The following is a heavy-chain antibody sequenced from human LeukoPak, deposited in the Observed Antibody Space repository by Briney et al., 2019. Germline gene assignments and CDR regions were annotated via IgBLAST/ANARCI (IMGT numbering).Heavy chain of an antibody. V-gene: IGHV3-49*03. J-gene: IGHJ4*02. CDR1: GFTFGDYA. CDR3: TRGRKMRGSDGYNTDY. CDR2: IRSKAYGGTT. Sequence: GGSLRLSCTASGFTFGDYAMSWFRQAPGKELEWVGFIRSKAYGGTTEYAASVKGRFTISRDDSKSIAYLQMNSLKTEDTAVYYCTRGRKMRGSDGYNTDYWGQGTLVTDSS. D-gene: IGHD5-24*01.